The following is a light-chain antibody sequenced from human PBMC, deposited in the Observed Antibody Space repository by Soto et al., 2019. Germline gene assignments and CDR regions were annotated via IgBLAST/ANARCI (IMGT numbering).Light chain of an antibody. J-gene: IGKJ2*01. CDR1: QSVSSY. V-gene: IGKV3-11*01. CDR3: QLRGNWPLYT. Sequence: EIVLTQSPATLSLSPGERATLSCRASQSVSSYLAWYQQKLGQAPRLLIYDVSDRATGIPARFSGSGSGTDFTLTISSLEPEDFAVYYCQLRGNWPLYTFGQGTKLEIK. CDR2: DVS.